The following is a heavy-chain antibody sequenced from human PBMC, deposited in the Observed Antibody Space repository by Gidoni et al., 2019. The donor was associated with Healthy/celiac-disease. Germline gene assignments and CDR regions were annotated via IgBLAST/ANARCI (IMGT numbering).Heavy chain of an antibody. J-gene: IGHJ1*01. V-gene: IGHV1-46*01. CDR2: INPSGGST. CDR1: GYTFTSYY. D-gene: IGHD6-19*01. Sequence: QVQLVQSGAEVKEPGASVKVSCKASGYTFTSYYMHWVRQAPGQGLEWMGIINPSGGSTSYAQKFQGRVTMTRDTSTSTVYMELSSLRSEDTAVYYCARDGTYSSGWFAASEYFQHWGQGTLVTVSS. CDR3: ARDGTYSSGWFAASEYFQH.